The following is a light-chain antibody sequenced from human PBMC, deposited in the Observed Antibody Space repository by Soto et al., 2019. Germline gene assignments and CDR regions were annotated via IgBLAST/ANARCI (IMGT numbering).Light chain of an antibody. J-gene: IGLJ2*01. CDR3: CSYAGSYTLV. CDR2: DVS. CDR1: SSDIGDYNY. V-gene: IGLV2-11*01. Sequence: QSVLTQPRAVSGSPGQSVTISCTGTSSDIGDYNYVSWYHQHPGKAPKLIIYDVSKRPSGVPDRFSGSKSGNTASLTISGLLAEDEADYYCCSYAGSYTLVFGGGTQLTVL.